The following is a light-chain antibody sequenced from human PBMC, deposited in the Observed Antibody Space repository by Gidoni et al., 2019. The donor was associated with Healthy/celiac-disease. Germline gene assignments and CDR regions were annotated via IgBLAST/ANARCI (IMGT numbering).Light chain of an antibody. CDR1: SSNIGAGYD. CDR2: GNS. J-gene: IGLJ1*01. Sequence: SVLTQPPSVSGAPGPRVTISCTASSSNIGAGYDVHWYQQLPGTAPKLLIYGNSNRPSGVPDRFSGSKSGTSASLAITGLQAEDEADYYCQSYDSSLSGYVFGTGTKVTVL. V-gene: IGLV1-40*01. CDR3: QSYDSSLSGYV.